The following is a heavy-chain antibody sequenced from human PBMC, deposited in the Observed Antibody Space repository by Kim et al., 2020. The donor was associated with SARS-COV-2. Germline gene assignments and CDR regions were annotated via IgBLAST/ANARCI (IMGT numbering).Heavy chain of an antibody. Sequence: ASVKVSCKASGYTLSAFAIHWVRQAPGQRLEWMGWINTASGDAKYSQKFQGRVTITRDTSASTVYMELRSLMSEDTAVYFCVRARGGPIWGQGTMVTVSS. V-gene: IGHV1-3*04. CDR1: GYTLSAFA. CDR2: INTASGDA. D-gene: IGHD2-15*01. J-gene: IGHJ3*02. CDR3: VRARGGPI.